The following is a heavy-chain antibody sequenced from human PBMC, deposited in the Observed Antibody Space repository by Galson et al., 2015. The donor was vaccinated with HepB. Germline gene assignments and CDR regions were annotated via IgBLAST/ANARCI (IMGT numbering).Heavy chain of an antibody. CDR3: AKDGAVARTAPNWFDP. CDR2: ILTDNGNT. D-gene: IGHD6-19*01. CDR1: GYTFTNYA. Sequence: SVKVSCKASGYTFTNYAIHWVRQAPGQRLEWMGWILTDNGNTKYSQNFQGRVTITRDTSASTAYMELSSLTSEDTAVYYCAKDGAVARTAPNWFDPWGQGTLVTVSS. J-gene: IGHJ5*02. V-gene: IGHV1-3*04.